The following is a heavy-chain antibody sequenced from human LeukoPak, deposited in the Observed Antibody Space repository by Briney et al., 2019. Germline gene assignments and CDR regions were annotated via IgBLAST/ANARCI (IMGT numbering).Heavy chain of an antibody. J-gene: IGHJ4*02. CDR1: GGSISSSSW. CDR2: ILHSGSA. D-gene: IGHD3-10*01. V-gene: IGHV4-4*02. CDR3: ARDRWDDSGSLDS. Sequence: SGTLSLTCAVSGGSISSSSWWSWVRQPPGKGLEWIGEILHSGSANYNPSLESRVTISMDKSKNQFSLRLNSVIAADTAVYYCARDRWDDSGSLDSWGQGTLVTVSS.